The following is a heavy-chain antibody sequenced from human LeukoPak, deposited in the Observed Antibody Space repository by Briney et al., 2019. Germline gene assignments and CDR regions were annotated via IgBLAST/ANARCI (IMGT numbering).Heavy chain of an antibody. Sequence: PGGSLRLSCAASGFTVSSNYMSWVRQAPGKGLEWVSAISGSGGSTYYADSVKGRFTISRDNSKNTLYLQMNSLRAEDTAVYYCAKDGRLRGYSPWGQGTLVTVSS. CDR3: AKDGRLRGYSP. J-gene: IGHJ5*02. V-gene: IGHV3-23*01. CDR2: ISGSGGST. D-gene: IGHD5-18*01. CDR1: GFTVSSNY.